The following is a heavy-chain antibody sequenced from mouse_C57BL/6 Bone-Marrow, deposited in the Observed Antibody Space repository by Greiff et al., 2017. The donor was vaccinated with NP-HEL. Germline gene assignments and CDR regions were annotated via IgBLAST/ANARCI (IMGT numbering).Heavy chain of an antibody. CDR1: GYTFTSYW. CDR2: IYPGSGST. V-gene: IGHV1-55*01. CDR3: ARSPDGGGYFDD. J-gene: IGHJ1*03. Sequence: QVQLQQPGAELVKPGASVKMSCKASGYTFTSYWITWVKQRPGQGLEWIGDIYPGSGSTNYNEKFKSKATLTVDTSSSTAYMQLSSLTSEDSAVYCGARSPDGGGYFDDWGTGTTVTVSS. D-gene: IGHD1-2*01.